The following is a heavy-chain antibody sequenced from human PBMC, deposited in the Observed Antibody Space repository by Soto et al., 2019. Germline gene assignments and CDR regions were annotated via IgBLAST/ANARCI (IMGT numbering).Heavy chain of an antibody. J-gene: IGHJ4*02. D-gene: IGHD6-19*01. Sequence: EVQLLESGGGLVQPGGSLRLSCAASGFTFSSYAMSWVRQAPGKGLEWVSAISGSGANTYYADSVKGRFTISRDNSKNTLYLQMNGLRAEDTAVYYCAEEPSRRGGCFDYWGQGALVTVSS. V-gene: IGHV3-23*01. CDR2: ISGSGANT. CDR3: AEEPSRRGGCFDY. CDR1: GFTFSSYA.